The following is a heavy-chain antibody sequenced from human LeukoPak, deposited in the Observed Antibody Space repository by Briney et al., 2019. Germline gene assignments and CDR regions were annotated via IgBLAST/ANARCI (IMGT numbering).Heavy chain of an antibody. CDR1: GYTFTGYD. V-gene: IGHV1-8*01. D-gene: IGHD2-2*01. CDR2: MNPNSGNT. Sequence: ASVKVSCEASGYTFTGYDINWVRQATGQGLEWMGWMNPNSGNTGYAQKFQGRVTMTRNTSISTAYMELSSLRSEDTAVYYCARERGAYQLLSYYYYYYGMDVWGQGTTVTVSS. CDR3: ARERGAYQLLSYYYYYYGMDV. J-gene: IGHJ6*02.